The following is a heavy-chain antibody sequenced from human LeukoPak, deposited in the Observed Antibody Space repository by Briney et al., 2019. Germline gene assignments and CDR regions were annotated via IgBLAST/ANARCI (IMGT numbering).Heavy chain of an antibody. D-gene: IGHD2-2*01. CDR1: GYTFTSYG. V-gene: IGHV1-18*01. J-gene: IGHJ6*03. CDR2: ISAYNGNT. CDR3: ARGGRYCSSTSCYDYYYYYYMDV. Sequence: GASVKVSCKASGYTFTSYGISWVRQAPGQGLEWMGWISAYNGNTNYAQKLQGRVTMTTDTSTSTAYMELRSLRSEDTAVYYCARGGRYCSSTSCYDYYYYYYMDVWGKGTTVTVSS.